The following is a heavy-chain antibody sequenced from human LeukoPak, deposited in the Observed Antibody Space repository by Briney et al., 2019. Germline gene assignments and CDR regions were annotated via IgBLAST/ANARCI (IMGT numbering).Heavy chain of an antibody. CDR2: ISAYNGNT. CDR3: ATGDFGNDALDT. D-gene: IGHD7-27*01. J-gene: IGHJ3*02. Sequence: ASVKVSCKASGYTFTSYGISWVRQAPGQGLEWMGWISAYNGNTNYAQKLQGRVTMTTDTSTSTAYMDLSRLSSDDTALYYCATGDFGNDALDTWGQGTMVTVSS. CDR1: GYTFTSYG. V-gene: IGHV1-18*01.